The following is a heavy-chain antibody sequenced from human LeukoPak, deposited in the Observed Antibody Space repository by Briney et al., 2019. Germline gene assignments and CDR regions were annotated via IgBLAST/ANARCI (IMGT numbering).Heavy chain of an antibody. CDR3: ARDLGASQHLSRFGP. V-gene: IGHV3-7*05. CDR2: INEDGSVK. Sequence: PGGSLRLSCAASGFTFSNYCMSWVRQAPGKGLEWVGNINEDGSVKYYVDPVKGRFTISRDNAKNSLYLQMNSLRAEDTAVYYCARDLGASQHLSRFGPWGQGTLVTVSS. J-gene: IGHJ5*02. CDR1: GFTFSNYC. D-gene: IGHD1-26*01.